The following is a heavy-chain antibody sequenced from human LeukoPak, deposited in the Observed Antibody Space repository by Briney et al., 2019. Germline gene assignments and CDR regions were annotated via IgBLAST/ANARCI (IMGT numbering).Heavy chain of an antibody. CDR1: GFTFSSYG. Sequence: GGSLRLSCAASGFTFSSYGMSWVRQAPRKGLEWVSGISGSGGSTHYADSVKGRFTISRDNSKNTLYLQMNSLRAEDTAIYYCAKDQLNRFCSGGSCSITHDYWGQGTLVTVSS. CDR3: AKDQLNRFCSGGSCSITHDY. D-gene: IGHD2-15*01. CDR2: ISGSGGST. J-gene: IGHJ4*02. V-gene: IGHV3-23*01.